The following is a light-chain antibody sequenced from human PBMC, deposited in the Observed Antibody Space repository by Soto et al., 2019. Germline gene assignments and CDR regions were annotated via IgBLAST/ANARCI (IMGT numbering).Light chain of an antibody. CDR2: DAS. Sequence: EIVLTQSPGTLSLSPGERATLSCRASRSVSNYLAWYQQKPGQAPRLLIYDASNRATGIPARFSGSGSGTDFTVTISSLGPESFSVYYCQQRNSWPRTFGQGTKVEIK. CDR3: QQRNSWPRT. V-gene: IGKV3-11*01. CDR1: RSVSNY. J-gene: IGKJ1*01.